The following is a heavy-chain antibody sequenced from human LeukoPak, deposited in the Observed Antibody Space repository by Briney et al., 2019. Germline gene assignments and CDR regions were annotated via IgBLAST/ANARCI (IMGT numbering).Heavy chain of an antibody. V-gene: IGHV4-4*07. CDR3: AREPTSGREPTSGRPLAY. CDR2: MYSTGSN. J-gene: IGHJ4*02. D-gene: IGHD5-12*01. CDR1: GGSISGYF. Sequence: SETLALICTVSGGSISGYFWTWIRQPAGKGLEWIGRMYSTGSNNYNPSLKSRVTLSLDTSKNHFSLNLTSVTAADTAVYYCAREPTSGREPTSGRPLAYWGQGTLVTVSS.